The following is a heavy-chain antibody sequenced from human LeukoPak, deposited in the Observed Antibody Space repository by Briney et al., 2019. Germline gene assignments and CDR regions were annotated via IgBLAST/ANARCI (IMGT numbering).Heavy chain of an antibody. CDR3: ARAGAVVDNWFDP. V-gene: IGHV1-18*01. D-gene: IGHD3-22*01. J-gene: IGHJ5*02. Sequence: GASVKVSCKSSGYTFNTNGITWVRQAPGQGLEWMGWISGYNGKTKYAQKFQDRVTMTTDTSTTTAYKELRSLRSDDTAVYYCARAGAVVDNWFDPWGQGTLVTVSS. CDR1: GYTFNTNG. CDR2: ISGYNGKT.